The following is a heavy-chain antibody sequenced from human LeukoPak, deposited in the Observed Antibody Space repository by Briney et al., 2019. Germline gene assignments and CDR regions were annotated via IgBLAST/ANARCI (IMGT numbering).Heavy chain of an antibody. CDR3: EKDALLFVPSL. CDR1: GFSISGYD. J-gene: IGHJ4*02. Sequence: GESLTLSCAVSGFSISGYDLVWFRQPPGKGLEWVAVISYDGSNKYYAASVKGRFTISRDNSKNPLYLTVNGLRAENTAVSNYEKDALLFVPSLWGQGTLVTVSS. V-gene: IGHV3-30*18. D-gene: IGHD2-8*01. CDR2: ISYDGSNK.